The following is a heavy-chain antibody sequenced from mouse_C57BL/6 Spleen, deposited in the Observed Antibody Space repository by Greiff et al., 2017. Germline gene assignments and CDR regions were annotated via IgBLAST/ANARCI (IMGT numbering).Heavy chain of an antibody. Sequence: VQLQQPGAELVRPGSSVKLSCKASGYTFTSYWMHWVKQRPIQGLEWIGNIDPSDSETHYNQKFKDKATLTVDKSSSTAYMQLSSLTSEDSAVYYCARNGQLRLPFAYWGQGTLVTVSA. CDR1: GYTFTSYW. V-gene: IGHV1-52*01. J-gene: IGHJ3*01. D-gene: IGHD3-2*02. CDR2: IDPSDSET. CDR3: ARNGQLRLPFAY.